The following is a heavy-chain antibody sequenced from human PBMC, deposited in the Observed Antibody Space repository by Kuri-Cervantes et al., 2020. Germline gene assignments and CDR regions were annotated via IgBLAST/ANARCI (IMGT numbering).Heavy chain of an antibody. CDR3: ARVQGDTAIEFDY. Sequence: GESLKISCAASGFTFSSYSMNWVRQAPGKGLEWVSSISSSSSTIYYADSVKGRFTISRDNAKNSLYLQMNSLRDEDTAVYYCARVQGDTAIEFDYWGQGTLVTVSS. CDR1: GFTFSSYS. D-gene: IGHD5-18*01. V-gene: IGHV3-48*02. J-gene: IGHJ4*02. CDR2: ISSSSSTI.